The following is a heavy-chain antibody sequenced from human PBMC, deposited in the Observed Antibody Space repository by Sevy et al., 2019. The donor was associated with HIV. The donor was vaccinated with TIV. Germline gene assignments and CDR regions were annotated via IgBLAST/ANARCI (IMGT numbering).Heavy chain of an antibody. CDR1: GFTFSSYG. J-gene: IGHJ4*02. Sequence: GGSLRLSCAASGFTFSSYGMHWVRQAPGKGLEWVAVISYDGSNKYYADSVKGRFTISRDNSKNTLYLQMNSLRAEDTAVYYCAKDRGRWLQFPLGPLDYWGQGTLVTVSS. V-gene: IGHV3-30*18. CDR2: ISYDGSNK. CDR3: AKDRGRWLQFPLGPLDY. D-gene: IGHD5-12*01.